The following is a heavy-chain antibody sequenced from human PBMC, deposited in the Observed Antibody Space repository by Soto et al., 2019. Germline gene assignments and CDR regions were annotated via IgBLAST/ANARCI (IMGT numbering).Heavy chain of an antibody. CDR2: ISSSSSYI. CDR3: ARVSSSWFNTTADC. J-gene: IGHJ4*02. Sequence: EVQLVESGGGLVKPGGSLRLPCEASGSPFVAFSLTWAAQAQGKGLEWVSSISSSSSYIYYADSVKGRFTISRDNAKNSLYLQMNSLRAEDTAVYYCARVSSSWFNTTADCWGQGTLVTVSS. D-gene: IGHD6-13*01. CDR1: GSPFVAFS. V-gene: IGHV3-21*01.